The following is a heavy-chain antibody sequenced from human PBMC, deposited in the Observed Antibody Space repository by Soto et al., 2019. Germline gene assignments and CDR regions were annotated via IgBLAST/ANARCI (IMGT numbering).Heavy chain of an antibody. V-gene: IGHV4-59*01. CDR1: GTSIRGYY. J-gene: IGHJ4*02. CDR3: AREVSSFGSNHFDS. D-gene: IGHD3-10*01. CDR2: IYYTGTT. Sequence: PSETLSLTCSVSGTSIRGYYWAWIQQPPGKGLEWIGYIYYTGTTKYNPSLKSRVTISVDTSKNQFSLRLNSVTAADTAVYYCAREVSSFGSNHFDSWGQGALVTVSS.